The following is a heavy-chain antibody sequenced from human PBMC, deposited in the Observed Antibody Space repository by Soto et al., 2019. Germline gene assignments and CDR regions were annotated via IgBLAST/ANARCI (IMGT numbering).Heavy chain of an antibody. Sequence: QVQLVESGGGVVQPGRSLRLSCAASEFTFSNFGMHWVRQAPGKGLEWVAVIYYDGSNEYYADSVKGRFTISRDNSKNTLYLQMNSLRAEDTAVYYCARVDVVVAAEAFDIWGQWTMVTVSS. D-gene: IGHD2-15*01. CDR3: ARVDVVVAAEAFDI. J-gene: IGHJ3*02. CDR1: EFTFSNFG. V-gene: IGHV3-33*01. CDR2: IYYDGSNE.